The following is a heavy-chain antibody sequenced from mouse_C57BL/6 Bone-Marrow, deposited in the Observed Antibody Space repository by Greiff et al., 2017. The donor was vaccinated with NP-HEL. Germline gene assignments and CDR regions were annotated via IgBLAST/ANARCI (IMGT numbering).Heavy chain of an antibody. CDR3: ARRAYCSIPVYFDY. V-gene: IGHV1-59*01. CDR1: GYTFTSYW. CDR2: IDPSDSYT. J-gene: IGHJ2*01. Sequence: QVQLQQPGAELVRPGTSVKLSCKASGYTFTSYWMPWVKQRPGQGLEWIGVIDPSDSYTNYNHKFKGKATLTVDTSSSTAYMQLSSLTSEDSAVYYCARRAYCSIPVYFDYWGQGTTLTVSS. D-gene: IGHD2-5*01.